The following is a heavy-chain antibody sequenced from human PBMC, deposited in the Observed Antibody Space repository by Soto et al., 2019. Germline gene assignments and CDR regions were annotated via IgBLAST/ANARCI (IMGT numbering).Heavy chain of an antibody. V-gene: IGHV4-59*01. CDR1: GGSISSYY. J-gene: IGHJ4*02. D-gene: IGHD4-4*01. CDR3: ARDAVPHYSNYYFDY. Sequence: PSETLSLTCTVSGGSISSYYWSWIRQPPGKGLEWIGYIYYSGSTNYNPSLKSRVTISVDTSKNQFSLKLSSVTAADTAVYYCARDAVPHYSNYYFDYWGQGPLVTVSS. CDR2: IYYSGST.